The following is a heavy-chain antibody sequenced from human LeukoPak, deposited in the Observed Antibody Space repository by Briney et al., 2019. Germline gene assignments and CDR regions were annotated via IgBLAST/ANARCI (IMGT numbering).Heavy chain of an antibody. CDR1: GGSISSSSYC. Sequence: PSEILSLTCTVSGGSISSSSYCWGWIRQPPGKGLEWIGSIHYSGSTYYTPTLESRVTISVDTSKNHFSLKLYSVTAADTAVYYCASSIAAAGPYYFDYWGQGTLVTVSS. J-gene: IGHJ4*02. CDR2: IHYSGST. D-gene: IGHD6-13*01. V-gene: IGHV4-39*02. CDR3: ASSIAAAGPYYFDY.